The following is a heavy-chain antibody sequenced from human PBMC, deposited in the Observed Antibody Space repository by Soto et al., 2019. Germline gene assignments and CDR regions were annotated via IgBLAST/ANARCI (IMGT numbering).Heavy chain of an antibody. D-gene: IGHD2-2*01. CDR3: ARSSTCANYCDY. V-gene: IGHV4-31*03. CDR2: IYYSGST. Sequence: QVQLQESGPGLVKPSQILSLTCTVSAGSISSGGYYWSWIRQHPGKGLEWIGYIYYSGSTYYNPSLKSRVTISVDTSKNQFYLKLSSVTAADTAVYYCARSSTCANYCDYWGQGTLVTVSS. J-gene: IGHJ4*02. CDR1: AGSISSGGYY.